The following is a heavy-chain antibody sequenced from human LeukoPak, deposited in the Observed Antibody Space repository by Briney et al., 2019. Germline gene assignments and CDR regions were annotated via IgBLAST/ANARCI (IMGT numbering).Heavy chain of an antibody. Sequence: SETLSLTCTVSGGSISSSSYYWGWIRQPPGKGLEWIGSIYYSGSTYYNPSLKSRVTISVDTSKNQFSLKLSSVTAADTAVYYCARGGGPVVTPRAGNWFDPWGQGTLVTVSS. CDR2: IYYSGST. V-gene: IGHV4-39*07. CDR3: ARGGGPVVTPRAGNWFDP. CDR1: GGSISSSSYY. J-gene: IGHJ5*02. D-gene: IGHD4-23*01.